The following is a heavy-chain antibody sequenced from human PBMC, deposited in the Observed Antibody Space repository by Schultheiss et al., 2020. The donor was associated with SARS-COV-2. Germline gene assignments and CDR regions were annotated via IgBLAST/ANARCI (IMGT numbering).Heavy chain of an antibody. CDR3: ARSGSGSYGGMDV. D-gene: IGHD3-10*01. CDR2: INPNSGGT. Sequence: GESLKISCKASGYTFTGYYMHWVRQAPGQGLEWMGWINPNSGGTNYAQKFQGRVTMTRDTSISTAYMELSRLRSDDTAVYYCARSGSGSYGGMDVWGQGTTVTVSS. J-gene: IGHJ6*02. CDR1: GYTFTGYY. V-gene: IGHV1-2*02.